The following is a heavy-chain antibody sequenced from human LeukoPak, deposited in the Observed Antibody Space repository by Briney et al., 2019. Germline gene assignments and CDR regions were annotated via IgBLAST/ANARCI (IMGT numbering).Heavy chain of an antibody. V-gene: IGHV3-64*01. D-gene: IGHD6-6*01. J-gene: IGHJ4*02. CDR1: GFTFSSYA. CDR3: ALGGSIAARPIDY. CDR2: ISSNGGST. Sequence: PGGSLRLSCAASGFTFSSYAMHWVRQAPGKGLEYVSAISSNGGSTYYANSVKGRFTISRDNSKNTLFLQMGSLRAEDMAVYYCALGGSIAARPIDYWGQGTLVTVSS.